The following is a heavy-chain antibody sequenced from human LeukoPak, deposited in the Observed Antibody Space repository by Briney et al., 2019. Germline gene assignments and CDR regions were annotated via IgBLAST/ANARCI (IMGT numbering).Heavy chain of an antibody. CDR2: INHSGST. CDR1: GGSFSGYY. J-gene: IGHJ4*02. CDR3: ARGLYQLLWSYYFDY. Sequence: PSETLSLTCAVYGGSFSGYYWSWIRQPPGKGLEWVGEINHSGSTNYNPSLKSRVTISVGTSKNQFSLKLSSVTAADTAVYYCARGLYQLLWSYYFDYWGQGTLVTVSS. D-gene: IGHD2-2*01. V-gene: IGHV4-34*01.